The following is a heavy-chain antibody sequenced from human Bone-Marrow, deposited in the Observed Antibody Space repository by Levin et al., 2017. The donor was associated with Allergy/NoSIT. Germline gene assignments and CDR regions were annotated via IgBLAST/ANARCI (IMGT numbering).Heavy chain of an antibody. CDR2: LSSGWSR. J-gene: IGHJ3*01. CDR3: AREVRGGNGDGFDV. Sequence: GASVKVSCGASGFTISDYNMHWVRQVPGQGLQWVSYLSSGWSRTPDQGRFTISSDTAENSLYLHMDSLRTEDTAVYYCAREVRGGNGDGFDVWGQGTLVTVSS. D-gene: IGHD3-10*01. CDR1: GFTISDYN. V-gene: IGHV3-69-1*02.